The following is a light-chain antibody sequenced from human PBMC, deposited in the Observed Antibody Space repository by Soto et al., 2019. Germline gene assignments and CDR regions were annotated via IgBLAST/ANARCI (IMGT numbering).Light chain of an antibody. CDR2: RAS. Sequence: DIKMSQSPSTLSASVGDTVTITCRASQSIGTWLAWFQQKPGKAPRVLIYRASSLESGVPSRFSGSGSGTEFTLTINSLQPDDFATYYCQQYSGFLWPFGQGTMVDI. CDR3: QQYSGFLWP. J-gene: IGKJ1*01. V-gene: IGKV1-5*03. CDR1: QSIGTW.